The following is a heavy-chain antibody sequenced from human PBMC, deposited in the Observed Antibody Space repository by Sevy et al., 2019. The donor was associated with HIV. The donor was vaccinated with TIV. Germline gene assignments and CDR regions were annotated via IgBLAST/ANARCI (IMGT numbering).Heavy chain of an antibody. CDR3: ARDPGYSGYDWGALTYYFDY. V-gene: IGHV3-30*02. J-gene: IGHJ4*02. D-gene: IGHD5-12*01. CDR2: IRLDGNDK. Sequence: GGSLRLSCEAFGFSFSNYGMHWVRQAPGKGPEWVSSIRLDGNDKQYADSVKGRFTIPRDNSKNTLNLQMNSLRAEDTAVYYCARDPGYSGYDWGALTYYFDYWGQGTLVTVSS. CDR1: GFSFSNYG.